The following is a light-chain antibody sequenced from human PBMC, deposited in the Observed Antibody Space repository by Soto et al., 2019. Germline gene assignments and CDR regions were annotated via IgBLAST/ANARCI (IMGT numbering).Light chain of an antibody. V-gene: IGKV3D-15*01. CDR3: QQYGYSPIT. J-gene: IGKJ5*01. CDR1: QSLSDT. Sequence: DIVMTQSPAPLSVSPGGRATLSCKASQSLSDTLAWYQQKPGQAPRLLIYGASNRATGIPARFSGSGSGTDCTLTIGSLEPEDVAVYYCQQYGYSPITLGQGTRLEIK. CDR2: GAS.